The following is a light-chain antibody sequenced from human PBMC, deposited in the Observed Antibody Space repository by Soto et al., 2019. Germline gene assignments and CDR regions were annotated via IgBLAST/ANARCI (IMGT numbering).Light chain of an antibody. CDR1: QSVSSNY. V-gene: IGKV3-20*01. J-gene: IGKJ1*01. CDR3: QQYGSSPRT. CDR2: GAS. Sequence: EIVITPEPSTLSFPPAERATLYCRASQSVSSNYLAWYQQKPGQAPRLLIYGASSRATGIPDRFSGSGSGTDFTLTISRLEPEDFAVYYCQQYGSSPRTFGQG.